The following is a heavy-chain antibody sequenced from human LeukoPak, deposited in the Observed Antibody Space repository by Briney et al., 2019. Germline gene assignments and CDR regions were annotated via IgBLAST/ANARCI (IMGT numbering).Heavy chain of an antibody. CDR2: ISGSGGST. V-gene: IGHV3-23*01. CDR3: ARGPPTSSGYYPRSDL. Sequence: PGGSLRLSCAASSFTFSTYAMSWVRQAPGKGLEWVSAISGSGGSTYYADSVKGRFTISRDNSKNTLYLRMNSLRAEDTAFYYCARGPPTSSGYYPRSDLWGQGTLVTVSS. D-gene: IGHD3-3*01. CDR1: SFTFSTYA. J-gene: IGHJ5*02.